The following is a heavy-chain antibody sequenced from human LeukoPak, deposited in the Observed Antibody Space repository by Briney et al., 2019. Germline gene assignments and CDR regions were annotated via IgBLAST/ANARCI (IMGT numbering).Heavy chain of an antibody. CDR3: ARVVYSGYDLRGAMDV. Sequence: SETLSLTCAVYGGSFSGYYWSWIRQPPGRGLEWIGEINHSGSTNYNPSLKSRVTISVDTSKNQFSLKLRSVTAADTAVYYCARVVYSGYDLRGAMDVWGKGTTVTVSS. CDR1: GGSFSGYY. CDR2: INHSGST. V-gene: IGHV4-34*01. D-gene: IGHD5-12*01. J-gene: IGHJ6*03.